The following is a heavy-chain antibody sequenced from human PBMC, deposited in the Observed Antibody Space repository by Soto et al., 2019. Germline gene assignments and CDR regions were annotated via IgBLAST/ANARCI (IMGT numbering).Heavy chain of an antibody. CDR2: IKSKTDGGTT. CDR1: GFTFSNAW. Sequence: EVQLVESGGGLVKPGGSLRLSCAASGFTFSNAWMSWVRQAPGKGLEWVGRIKSKTDGGTTDYAAPVKGRFTISRDDSKNTRYLQMNSLKTEDTAVYYCHLYAGYCSGGSCRNWFDPWGQGTLVTVSS. CDR3: HLYAGYCSGGSCRNWFDP. J-gene: IGHJ5*02. D-gene: IGHD2-15*01. V-gene: IGHV3-15*01.